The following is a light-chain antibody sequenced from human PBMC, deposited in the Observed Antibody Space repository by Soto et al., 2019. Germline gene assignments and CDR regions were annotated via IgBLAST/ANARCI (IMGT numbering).Light chain of an antibody. Sequence: DIQMTQSPSTLSASVGDRVIITCRASQSISSWLAWYQQKPGKAPKLLIYKASSLESGVPSRFSGSGSGTEFTLTISSLQPDDFASYYCQQYNSYSEAFGQGTKVELK. J-gene: IGKJ1*01. CDR1: QSISSW. CDR3: QQYNSYSEA. CDR2: KAS. V-gene: IGKV1-5*03.